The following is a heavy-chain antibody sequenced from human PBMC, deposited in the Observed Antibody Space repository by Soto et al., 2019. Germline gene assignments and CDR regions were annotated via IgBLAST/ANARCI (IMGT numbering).Heavy chain of an antibody. V-gene: IGHV3-30-3*01. CDR1: GFTFSSHA. D-gene: IGHD2-15*01. Sequence: PGGSLRLSCAVSGFTFSSHAINWVRQAPGKGLEWVAIIAYDGSTKYYADSVKGRFTISRDNSENTVYLELNSLRGEDTALYYCARAQSSTVVTSSHFDPWGQGTLVTVSS. CDR2: IAYDGSTK. J-gene: IGHJ5*02. CDR3: ARAQSSTVVTSSHFDP.